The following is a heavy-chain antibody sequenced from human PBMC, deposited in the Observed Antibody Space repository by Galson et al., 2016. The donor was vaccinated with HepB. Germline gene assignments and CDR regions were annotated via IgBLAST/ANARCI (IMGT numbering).Heavy chain of an antibody. CDR2: ISFDGHNK. Sequence: SLRLSCAASGFTVSTYAMHWVRQAPGKRLEWVAGISFDGHNKYYADSVKGRFTISRDNSKNTLSLQMNSLRPEDTAVHYCARSKAYYYYAMDGWGQGTTVTVSS. J-gene: IGHJ6*02. V-gene: IGHV3-30-3*01. CDR3: ARSKAYYYYAMDG. CDR1: GFTVSTYA.